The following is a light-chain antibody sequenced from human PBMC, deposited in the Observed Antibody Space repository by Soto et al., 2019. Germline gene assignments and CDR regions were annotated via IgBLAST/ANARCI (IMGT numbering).Light chain of an antibody. J-gene: IGKJ4*01. CDR2: AAS. CDR3: QKCKVAPST. CDR1: QDIGNF. V-gene: IGKV1-27*01. Sequence: IQRTRCPSSLSAFVGDRVTITCRASQDIGNFLAWYQQKPGKVPKLLIYAASTLQSGVPSRFSGSGSGTDFTLTISSLQPEDVATNCCQKCKVAPSTFGGGTKVDIK.